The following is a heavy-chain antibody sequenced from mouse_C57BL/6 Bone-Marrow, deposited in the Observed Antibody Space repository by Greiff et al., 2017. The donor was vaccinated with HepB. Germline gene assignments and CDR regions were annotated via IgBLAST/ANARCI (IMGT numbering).Heavy chain of an antibody. CDR2: IYPGSGNT. J-gene: IGHJ2*01. V-gene: IGHV1-76*01. CDR3: ARDAY. Sequence: VMLVESGAELVRPGASVKLSCKASGYTFTDYYINWVKQRPGQGLEWIARIYPGSGNTYYNEKFKVKATLTAEKSSSTAYMQLSSLTSEDSAVYFCARDAYWGQGTTLTVSS. CDR1: GYTFTDYY.